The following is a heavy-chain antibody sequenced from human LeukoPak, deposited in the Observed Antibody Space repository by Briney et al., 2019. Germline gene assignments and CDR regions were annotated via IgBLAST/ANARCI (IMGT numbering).Heavy chain of an antibody. CDR2: ISYDGSNK. Sequence: GGSLRLSCAASGFTFSSYGMPWVRQAPGKGLEWVAVISYDGSNKYYADSVKGRFTISRDNSKNTLYLQMNSLRAEDTAVYYCAKDDQIVVVPAAIDNWGQGTLVTVSS. J-gene: IGHJ4*02. V-gene: IGHV3-30*18. CDR3: AKDDQIVVVPAAIDN. CDR1: GFTFSSYG. D-gene: IGHD2-2*02.